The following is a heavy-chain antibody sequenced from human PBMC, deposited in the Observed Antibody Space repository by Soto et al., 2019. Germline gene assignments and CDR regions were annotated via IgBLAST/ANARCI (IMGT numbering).Heavy chain of an antibody. Sequence: PSETLSLTCTVSGGSIGGSNYFWGWIRQSPGTGLEWLGTIYSSGGAYYNPSLKSRVTMSLDTSNNQFSLRLNSVTAADTAVYYCGRVVEGATRHTDFDSWGQGILVTVSS. D-gene: IGHD2-15*01. CDR2: IYSSGGA. CDR1: GGSIGGSNYF. CDR3: GRVVEGATRHTDFDS. J-gene: IGHJ5*01. V-gene: IGHV4-39*01.